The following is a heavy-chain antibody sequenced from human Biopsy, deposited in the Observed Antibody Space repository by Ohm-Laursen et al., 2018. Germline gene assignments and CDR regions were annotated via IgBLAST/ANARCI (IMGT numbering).Heavy chain of an antibody. V-gene: IGHV1-2*02. CDR3: ARADYYYDSSGYFSSRGGPDY. CDR1: GYAFIGYF. CDR2: INPTSGDT. J-gene: IGHJ4*02. D-gene: IGHD3-22*01. Sequence: SVKVSCKTSGYAFIGYFLHWVRQAPGQGLEWLGWINPTSGDTNYAQSFHGRVTMTRDTSINTAYLDLSGLRSDDTAVYYCARADYYYDSSGYFSSRGGPDYWGQGTLVIVSS.